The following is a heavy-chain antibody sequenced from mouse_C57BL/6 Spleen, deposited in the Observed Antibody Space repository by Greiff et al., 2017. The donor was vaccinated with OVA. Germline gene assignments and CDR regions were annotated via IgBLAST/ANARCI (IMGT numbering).Heavy chain of an antibody. D-gene: IGHD1-1*01. CDR3: ARDSYYGSSPFDY. CDR2: ISDGGSYT. Sequence: EVKVEESGGGLVKPGGSLKLSCAASGFTFSSYAMSWVRQTPEKRLEWVATISDGGSYTYYPDNVKGRFTISRDNAKNNLYLQMSHLKSEDTAMYYCARDSYYGSSPFDYWGQGTTLTVSS. CDR1: GFTFSSYA. V-gene: IGHV5-4*01. J-gene: IGHJ2*01.